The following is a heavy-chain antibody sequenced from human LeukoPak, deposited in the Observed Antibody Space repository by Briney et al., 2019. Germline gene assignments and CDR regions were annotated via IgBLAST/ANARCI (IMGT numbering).Heavy chain of an antibody. CDR1: GFTFSNYG. V-gene: IGHV3-33*01. CDR3: ARDLVGYCSGGSCYSPADY. Sequence: PGGSLRLSCAASGFTFSNYGIHWVRQAPGKGLEWVAVIWYDGSNKYYADSVKGRFTISRDNSKNTLYLQMTSLRAEDTAVYYCARDLVGYCSGGSCYSPADYWGQGTLLTVSS. CDR2: IWYDGSNK. D-gene: IGHD2-15*01. J-gene: IGHJ4*02.